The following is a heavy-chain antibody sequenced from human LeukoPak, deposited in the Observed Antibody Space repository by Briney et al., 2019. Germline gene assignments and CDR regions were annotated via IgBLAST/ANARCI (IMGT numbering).Heavy chain of an antibody. D-gene: IGHD5-12*01. Sequence: SETLSLTCAVYGGSFSGHYWSWIRQPPGKGLEWIGEINHSGSTNYNPSLKSRVTISVDTSKNQFSLKLSSVTAADTAVYYCARSVADYWGQGTLVTVSS. CDR2: INHSGST. CDR3: ARSVADY. V-gene: IGHV4-34*01. J-gene: IGHJ4*02. CDR1: GGSFSGHY.